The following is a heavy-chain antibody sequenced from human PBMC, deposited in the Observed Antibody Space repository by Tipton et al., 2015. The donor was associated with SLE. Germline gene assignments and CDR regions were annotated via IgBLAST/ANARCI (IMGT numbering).Heavy chain of an antibody. CDR2: ISYGGSNK. D-gene: IGHD2-15*01. V-gene: IGHV3-30*04. J-gene: IGHJ4*02. Sequence: SLRLSCAASGFTFSSYVMHWVRQTPGKGLEWVAVISYGGSNKYYADSVKGRFTISRDNSKNTLYLQMNSLRAEDTAVYYCAGWVGYCSGGTCFYWGQGTLVTVSS. CDR3: AGWVGYCSGGTCFY. CDR1: GFTFSSYV.